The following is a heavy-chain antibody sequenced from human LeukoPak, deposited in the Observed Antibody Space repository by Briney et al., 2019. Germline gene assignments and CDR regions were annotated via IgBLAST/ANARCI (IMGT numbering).Heavy chain of an antibody. CDR3: ATWAFYHSLDV. J-gene: IGHJ6*02. CDR1: GFTFDAYA. D-gene: IGHD1-26*01. V-gene: IGHV3-43*02. Sequence: GGSLRLSCEASGFTFDAYAMHRVRQAPGKGLEWVSLINKDGSATYYADSVKGRFTISRDNSKNSLYLQMNSLRSEDTALYYCATWAFYHSLDVWGQGTTVTVSS. CDR2: INKDGSAT.